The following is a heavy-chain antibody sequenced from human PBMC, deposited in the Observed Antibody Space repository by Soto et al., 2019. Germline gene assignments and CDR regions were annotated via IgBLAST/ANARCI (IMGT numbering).Heavy chain of an antibody. CDR1: GGSISSGGYS. J-gene: IGHJ5*01. D-gene: IGHD3-22*01. V-gene: IGHV4-30-2*05. Sequence: SETLSLTCAVSGGSISSGGYSWSWIRQPPGKGLEWIGYIYHSGNTEYNPSLRSRVIISIDTSKNQFSLRLNSVTAADTALYYCARSAKYYYDRSGYYPTHPFDSWGQGTLVTVSS. CDR3: ARSAKYYYDRSGYYPTHPFDS. CDR2: IYHSGNT.